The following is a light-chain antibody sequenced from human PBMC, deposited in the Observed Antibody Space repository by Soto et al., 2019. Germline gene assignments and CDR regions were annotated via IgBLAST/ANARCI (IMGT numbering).Light chain of an antibody. CDR1: QFVSSR. V-gene: IGKV3-15*01. Sequence: DIVVTQSPATLSASPGERVTLSCRASQFVSSRLAWYQQRPGQVPRLLIYDTSTRAPGISARFSGSGSGTECTLTISSLQSEDFAVYYCHEYIQWPPGMFGPGTTVDIK. CDR2: DTS. CDR3: HEYIQWPPGM. J-gene: IGKJ1*01.